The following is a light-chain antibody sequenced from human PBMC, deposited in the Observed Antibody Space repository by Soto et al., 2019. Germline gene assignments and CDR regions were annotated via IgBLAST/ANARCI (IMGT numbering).Light chain of an antibody. V-gene: IGKV1-5*01. CDR1: QSISSW. J-gene: IGKJ1*01. CDR3: QQYNSYSST. Sequence: GDRVTITCRASQSISSWLAWYQQKPGKAPKLLIYDASSLESGVPSRFSGSGSGTEFTLTISSLQPDDFVTYYCQQYNSYSSTFGQGTKVEIK. CDR2: DAS.